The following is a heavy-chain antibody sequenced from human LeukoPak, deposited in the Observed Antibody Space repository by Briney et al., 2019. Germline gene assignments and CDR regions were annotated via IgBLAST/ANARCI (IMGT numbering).Heavy chain of an antibody. V-gene: IGHV4-34*01. J-gene: IGHJ5*02. CDR2: TNHSGST. CDR3: ARGRPRVPAAS. D-gene: IGHD2-2*01. Sequence: SETLSLTCAVYGESFSGYYCNWFRQPPGKGLEWIGETNHSGSTDYNPSLKSRVTISLDTSKKYFSLHLTSVTAADTAVYYCARGRPRVPAASWGQGTLVTVSS. CDR1: GESFSGYY.